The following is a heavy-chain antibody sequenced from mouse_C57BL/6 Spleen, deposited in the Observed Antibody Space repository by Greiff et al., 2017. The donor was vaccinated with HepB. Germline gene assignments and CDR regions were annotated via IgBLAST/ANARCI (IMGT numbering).Heavy chain of an antibody. D-gene: IGHD2-4*01. CDR3: ATRIYYDYDGGYAMDY. J-gene: IGHJ4*01. Sequence: QVQLKESGPGLVAPSQSLSITCTVSGFSLTSYGVDWVRQSPGKGLEWLGVIWGVGSTNYNSALKSRLSISKDNSKSQVFLKMNSLQTDDTAMYYCATRIYYDYDGGYAMDYWGQGTSVTVSS. CDR1: GFSLTSYG. CDR2: IWGVGST. V-gene: IGHV2-6*01.